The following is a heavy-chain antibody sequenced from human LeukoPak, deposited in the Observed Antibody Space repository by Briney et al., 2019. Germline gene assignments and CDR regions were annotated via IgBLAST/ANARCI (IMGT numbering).Heavy chain of an antibody. CDR2: ISWNSGSI. J-gene: IGHJ4*02. CDR3: AKGGSSSWFSIDY. Sequence: GRSLRPSCAASGFTFDDYAMHWVRQAPGKGLEWVSGISWNSGSIGYADSVKGRFTISRDNAKNSLYLQMNSLRAEDMALYYCAKGGSSSWFSIDYWGQGTLVTVSS. V-gene: IGHV3-9*03. D-gene: IGHD6-13*01. CDR1: GFTFDDYA.